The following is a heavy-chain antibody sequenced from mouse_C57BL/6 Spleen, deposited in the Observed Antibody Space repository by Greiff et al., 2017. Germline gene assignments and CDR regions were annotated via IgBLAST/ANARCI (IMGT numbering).Heavy chain of an antibody. CDR2: IRSKSNNYAT. J-gene: IGHJ1*03. CDR1: GFTFNTYA. CDR3: VRDYYGNWYFDV. Sequence: EVQGVESGGGLVQPKGSLKLSCAASGFTFNTYAMHWVRQAPGKGLEWVARIRSKSNNYATYYADTVKDRFTISRDDSQSMLYLQMNDLKTEDTAMYYCVRDYYGNWYFDVWGTGTTVTVSS. V-gene: IGHV10-3*01. D-gene: IGHD1-1*02.